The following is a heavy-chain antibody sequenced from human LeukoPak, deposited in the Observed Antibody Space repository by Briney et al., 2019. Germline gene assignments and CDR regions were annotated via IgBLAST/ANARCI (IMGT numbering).Heavy chain of an antibody. CDR1: GYTLTELS. CDR2: FDPEDGET. D-gene: IGHD3-3*01. Sequence: ASVKVSCKVSGYTLTELSMHWVRQAPGKGLEWMGGFDPEDGETIYAQKLQGRVTMTTDTSTSTAYMELRSLRSDDTAVYYCARDPILRFSTTNWFDPWGQGTLVTVSS. J-gene: IGHJ5*02. CDR3: ARDPILRFSTTNWFDP. V-gene: IGHV1-24*01.